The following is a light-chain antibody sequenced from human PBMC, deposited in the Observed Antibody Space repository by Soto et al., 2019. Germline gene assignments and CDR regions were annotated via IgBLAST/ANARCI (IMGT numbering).Light chain of an antibody. CDR2: GAS. V-gene: IGKV3-15*01. CDR1: QSVSSN. J-gene: IGKJ1*01. CDR3: QQHNNWPPWT. Sequence: VMTPSPATPSVAPVGRAPLSFRASQSVSSNLAWYQQKPGQAPRLLMYGASTRATGIPARFSGSGSGTEFTLTISSLQSEDFAFYYCQQHNNWPPWTCGQGTKVDIK.